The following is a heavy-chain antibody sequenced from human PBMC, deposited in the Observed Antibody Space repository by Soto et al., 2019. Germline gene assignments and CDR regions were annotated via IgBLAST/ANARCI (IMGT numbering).Heavy chain of an antibody. CDR3: AREGSGLVPAAKYYYYYYGMDV. CDR1: GGTFSSYA. CDR2: IIPIFGTA. Sequence: SVKVSCKASGGTFSSYAISWVRQAPGQGLEWMGGIIPIFGTANYAQKFQGRVTITADESTSTAYMELSSLRSEDTAVYYCAREGSGLVPAAKYYYYYYGMDVWGQGTTVTVSS. V-gene: IGHV1-69*13. D-gene: IGHD2-2*01. J-gene: IGHJ6*02.